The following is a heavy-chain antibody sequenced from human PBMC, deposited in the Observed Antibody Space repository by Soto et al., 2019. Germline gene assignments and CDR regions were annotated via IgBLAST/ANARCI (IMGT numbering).Heavy chain of an antibody. CDR3: AREGERITIFGVAEKYFQH. D-gene: IGHD3-3*01. CDR2: INSDGSST. J-gene: IGHJ1*01. CDR1: GFTFSSYW. Sequence: GGSLRLSCAASGFTFSSYWMHWVRQAPGKGLVWVSRINSDGSSTSYADSVKGRFTISRDNAKNTLYLQMNSLRAEDTAVYYCAREGERITIFGVAEKYFQHWGQGTLVTVSS. V-gene: IGHV3-74*01.